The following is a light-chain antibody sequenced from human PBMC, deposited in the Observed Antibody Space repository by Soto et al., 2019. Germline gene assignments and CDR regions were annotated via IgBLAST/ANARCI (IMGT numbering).Light chain of an antibody. Sequence: DIVTTQSPDSLAVSLGERATINCKSSQSILYSSNNKNYLAWYQQKPGQPPKLLIYWASTRESGVPDRFSGSGSGTDFTLTISSLQAGDVAVYYCQQYYDAPQTFGQGTKVEIK. V-gene: IGKV4-1*01. CDR3: QQYYDAPQT. CDR1: QSILYSSNNKNY. J-gene: IGKJ1*01. CDR2: WAS.